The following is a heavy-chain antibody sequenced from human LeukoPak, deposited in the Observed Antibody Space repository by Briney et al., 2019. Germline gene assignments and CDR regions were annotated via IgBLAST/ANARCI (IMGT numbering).Heavy chain of an antibody. Sequence: SETLSLTCTVSGGSISSYYWSWIGQPAGKRLEWIGRIYTSGSTNYNPSLKSRVTMSVDTSKNQFSLKLSSVTAADTAVYYCASGAGGWLQFDYWGQGTLVTVSS. V-gene: IGHV4-4*07. J-gene: IGHJ4*02. D-gene: IGHD5-24*01. CDR2: IYTSGST. CDR1: GGSISSYY. CDR3: ASGAGGWLQFDY.